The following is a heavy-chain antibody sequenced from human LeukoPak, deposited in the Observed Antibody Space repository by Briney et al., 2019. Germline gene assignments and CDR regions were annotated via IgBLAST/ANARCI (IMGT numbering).Heavy chain of an antibody. V-gene: IGHV3-23*01. J-gene: IGHJ4*02. Sequence: GGSLRLSCAASGFTFTSYAMNWVRQAPGQGLEWVSGISGSGGSTYYADSVKGRFSISRDNSKNTLYLQLNSLRVDDTAEYYCAKAHGGSYHSGINWVPVTLIIVSS. CDR1: GFTFTSYA. CDR3: AKAHGGSYHSGIN. D-gene: IGHD1-26*01. CDR2: ISGSGGST.